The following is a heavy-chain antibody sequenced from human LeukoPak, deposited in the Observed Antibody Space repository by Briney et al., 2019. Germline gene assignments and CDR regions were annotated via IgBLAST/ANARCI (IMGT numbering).Heavy chain of an antibody. Sequence: SETLSLTCTVSRGSISSTGYYWGWIRQSPGKGLEWIGSIYYSGSTYYKPSLKSRGTISVDTSKHQFSLRLSSVTAADTALYFWAIQGNDTNCFDPWGQGALVTVSS. CDR2: IYYSGST. CDR1: RGSISSTGYY. V-gene: IGHV4-39*01. J-gene: IGHJ5*02. CDR3: AIQGNDTNCFDP. D-gene: IGHD1-1*01.